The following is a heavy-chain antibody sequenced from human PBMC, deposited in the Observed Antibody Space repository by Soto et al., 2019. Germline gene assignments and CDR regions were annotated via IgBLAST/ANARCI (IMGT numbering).Heavy chain of an antibody. J-gene: IGHJ6*02. CDR3: ARDDSIAVAGTHYYYGMDV. V-gene: IGHV1-69*13. D-gene: IGHD6-19*01. CDR2: IIPIFGTA. CDR1: GGTFSSYA. Sequence: GASVKVSCKASGGTFSSYAISWVRQAPGQGLEWMGGIIPIFGTANYAQKFQGRVTITADESTSTAYMELSSLRSEDTAVYYCARDDSIAVAGTHYYYGMDVWGQGTTVTVSS.